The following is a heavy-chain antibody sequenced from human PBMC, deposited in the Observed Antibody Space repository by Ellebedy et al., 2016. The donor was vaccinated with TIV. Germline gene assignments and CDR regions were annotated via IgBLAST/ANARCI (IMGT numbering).Heavy chain of an antibody. CDR1: GFTFSSYS. CDR3: ARVGSSSLLSYYGMDV. J-gene: IGHJ6*02. Sequence: GESLKISCAAPGFTFSSYSMNWVRQAQGKGLAWVSYIGSRSNTRYYADSVKGRLTISRDNAKNSLYLQMNSLRDEDTAVYYCARVGSSSLLSYYGMDVWGQGTTVIVSS. D-gene: IGHD6-6*01. CDR2: IGSRSNTR. V-gene: IGHV3-48*02.